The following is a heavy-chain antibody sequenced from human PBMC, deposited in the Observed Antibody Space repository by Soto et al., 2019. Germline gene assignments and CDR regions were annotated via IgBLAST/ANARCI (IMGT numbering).Heavy chain of an antibody. Sequence: PXGSLRLSCAASGLTVSSTYMNWVRQAPGKGLEWVSILYSGNRTYYGDSVKGRFTISRDNAKNTVYLQMNSLRADDTAVYYCARARSYKYGMDVWGQGTTVTVSS. CDR3: ARARSYKYGMDV. CDR1: GLTVSSTY. V-gene: IGHV3-53*01. CDR2: LYSGNRT. J-gene: IGHJ6*02. D-gene: IGHD3-10*01.